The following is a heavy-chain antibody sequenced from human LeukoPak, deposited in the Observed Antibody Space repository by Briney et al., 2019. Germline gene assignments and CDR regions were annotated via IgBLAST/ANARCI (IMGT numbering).Heavy chain of an antibody. D-gene: IGHD6-19*01. CDR2: FFFGGST. J-gene: IGHJ4*02. V-gene: IGHV4-59*08. CDR1: GGSIRSYY. CDR3: ARRRYISGQIDY. Sequence: SETLSLTCTVSGGSIRSYYWSWIRQPPGKGLEWIGCFFFGGSTDYNPSLQSRVTISVDTSKNQLSLKVSSVTASDTAVYYCARRRYISGQIDYWGQGTLVTVSS.